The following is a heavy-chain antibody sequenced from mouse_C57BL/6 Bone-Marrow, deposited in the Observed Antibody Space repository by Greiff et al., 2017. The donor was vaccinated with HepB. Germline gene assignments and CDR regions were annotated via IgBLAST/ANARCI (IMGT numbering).Heavy chain of an antibody. CDR3: ASHFAY. CDR2: ISNGGGST. J-gene: IGHJ3*01. CDR1: GFTFSDYY. Sequence: EVMLVESGGGLVQPGGSLKLSCAASGFTFSDYYMYWVRQTPEKRLEWVAYISNGGGSTYYPDTVKGRFTISRDNAKNTLYLQMSRLKSEDTAMYYCASHFAYWGQGTLVTVSA. V-gene: IGHV5-12*01.